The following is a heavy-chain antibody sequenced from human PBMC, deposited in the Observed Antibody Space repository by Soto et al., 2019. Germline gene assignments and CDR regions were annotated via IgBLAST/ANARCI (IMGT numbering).Heavy chain of an antibody. D-gene: IGHD3-10*01. CDR1: GGSISSGGYS. CDR2: INHSGST. Sequence: PSETLSLTCAVSGGSISSGGYSWSWIRQPPGKGLEWIGEINHSGSTNYNPSLKSRVTISVDTSKNQFSLKLSSVTAADTAVYYCARGFPYYCCSGSSAGFDPWGQGTLVPVSS. J-gene: IGHJ5*02. CDR3: ARGFPYYCCSGSSAGFDP. V-gene: IGHV4-30-2*01.